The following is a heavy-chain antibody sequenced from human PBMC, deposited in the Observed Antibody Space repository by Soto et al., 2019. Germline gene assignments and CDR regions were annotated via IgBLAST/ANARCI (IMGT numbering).Heavy chain of an antibody. V-gene: IGHV1-8*01. CDR2: LNPNSGNT. CDR1: GYMFSTYD. D-gene: IGHD1-20*01. CDR3: ARDRRYNWNDEGWFDP. J-gene: IGHJ5*02. Sequence: QVQLVQSGAEVKKPGASEKVSCKASGYMFSTYDINWVRQAPGQGLEWMGWLNPNSGNTGYAQKFQGRVTMTRNTSINTAYMELSSLGSDDTAVYYCARDRRYNWNDEGWFDPWGQGTLVTVSS.